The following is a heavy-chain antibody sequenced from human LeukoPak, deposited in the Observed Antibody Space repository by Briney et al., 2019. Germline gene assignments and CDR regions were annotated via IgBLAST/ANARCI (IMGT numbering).Heavy chain of an antibody. CDR2: IRYDGSNK. CDR3: ARGLPPGLPSITIFGVGPWPFDY. Sequence: GGSLRLSCAASGFTFSSYGMHWVRQAPGKGLEWVAFIRYDGSNKYYADSVKGRFTISRDNSKNTLYLQMNSLRAEDTAVYYCARGLPPGLPSITIFGVGPWPFDYWGQGTLVTVSS. CDR1: GFTFSSYG. V-gene: IGHV3-30*02. J-gene: IGHJ4*02. D-gene: IGHD3-3*01.